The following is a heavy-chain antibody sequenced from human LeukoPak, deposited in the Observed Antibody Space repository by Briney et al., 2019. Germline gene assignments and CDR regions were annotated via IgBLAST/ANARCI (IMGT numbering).Heavy chain of an antibody. Sequence: PGGSLRLSCAASGFTFSSYAMHWVRQAPGKGLEWVAVISYDGSNKYYADSVKVRFTISRDNSKNTLYLQMNSLRAEDTAVYYCAREPSGSYGAFDIWGQGTMVTVSS. CDR2: ISYDGSNK. J-gene: IGHJ3*02. CDR3: AREPSGSYGAFDI. D-gene: IGHD1-26*01. V-gene: IGHV3-30*04. CDR1: GFTFSSYA.